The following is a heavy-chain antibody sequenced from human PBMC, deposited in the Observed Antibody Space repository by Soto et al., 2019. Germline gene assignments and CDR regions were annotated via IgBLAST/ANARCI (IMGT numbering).Heavy chain of an antibody. D-gene: IGHD2-15*01. J-gene: IGHJ4*02. CDR2: IDLSGPET. Sequence: GPRRPSSVASEISFSDFLMQWDRQVTGKALEWVAVIDLSGPETQYTESVKGRFTIAKGNAKETVYLQMNSRRVEDAAVYYCKKERVPDGIWSFDYWVQGARVTVSS. CDR3: KKERVPDGIWSFDY. CDR1: EISFSDFL. V-gene: IGHV3-23*05.